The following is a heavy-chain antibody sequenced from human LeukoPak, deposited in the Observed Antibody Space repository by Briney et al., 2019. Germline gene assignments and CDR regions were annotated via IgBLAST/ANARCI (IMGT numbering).Heavy chain of an antibody. Sequence: PSETLSLTCTVSGGSISNYYWSWIRQPAGKGLEWIGRIYSSGSTNYNPSLKSRVTMSLDTSKNQFSLKLSSVTAADTAVYYCARGPSHTSTWFFDYWGQGTLVTVSS. D-gene: IGHD6-13*01. CDR2: IYSSGST. V-gene: IGHV4-4*07. J-gene: IGHJ4*02. CDR3: ARGPSHTSTWFFDY. CDR1: GGSISNYY.